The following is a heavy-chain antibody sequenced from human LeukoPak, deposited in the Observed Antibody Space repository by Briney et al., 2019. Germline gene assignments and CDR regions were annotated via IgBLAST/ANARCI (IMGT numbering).Heavy chain of an antibody. CDR1: GFTFDDYA. CDR2: ISWNSGSI. D-gene: IGHD6-13*01. Sequence: PGRSLRLSCAASGFTFDDYAMHWVRQAPGKGLEWVSGISWNSGSIGYADSVKGRFTISRDNAKNSLYLQMNSLRAEDTALYYCAKGSYSATRYYFDYWGQGTLVTVCS. CDR3: AKGSYSATRYYFDY. J-gene: IGHJ4*02. V-gene: IGHV3-9*01.